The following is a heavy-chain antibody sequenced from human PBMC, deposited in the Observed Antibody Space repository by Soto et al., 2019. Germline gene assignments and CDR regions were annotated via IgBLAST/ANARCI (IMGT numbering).Heavy chain of an antibody. J-gene: IGHJ4*02. CDR3: AKAPHYYDSSGYYYHY. Sequence: GGSLRLSCAASGFIFSSLAMSWVRQAPGKGLEWVSAIRGSGGSTYYADSVKGRFTISRDNSKNTLYLQMNSLRAEDTAVYYCAKAPHYYDSSGYYYHYWGQGTLVTVSS. CDR1: GFIFSSLA. D-gene: IGHD3-22*01. CDR2: IRGSGGST. V-gene: IGHV3-23*01.